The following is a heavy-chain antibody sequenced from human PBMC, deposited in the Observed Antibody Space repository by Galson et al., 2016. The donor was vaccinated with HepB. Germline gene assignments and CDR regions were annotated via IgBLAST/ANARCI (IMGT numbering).Heavy chain of an antibody. Sequence: SVKVSCKASGYTFNNYAITWMRQAPGQGLEWMGWINADNGHTNIAQKIQGRVTLTADKLTNTAHMELRSLRYDDTAVYFCARDRCPSRIGGVCYSNIDDWLDPWGQGTLVTVSS. V-gene: IGHV1-18*01. D-gene: IGHD2-8*02. CDR2: INADNGHT. CDR3: ARDRCPSRIGGVCYSNIDDWLDP. J-gene: IGHJ5*02. CDR1: GYTFNNYA.